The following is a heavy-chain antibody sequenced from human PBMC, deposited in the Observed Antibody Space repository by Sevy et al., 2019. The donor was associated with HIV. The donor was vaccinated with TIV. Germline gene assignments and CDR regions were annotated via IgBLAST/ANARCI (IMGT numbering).Heavy chain of an antibody. V-gene: IGHV1-18*01. J-gene: IGHJ3*01. Sequence: ASVKVSCLASGYTFTSYDINWVRLAPGQGLEWMGWISNYNGDTNYAQKFQGRVTMTTDPSTTTAYMELRNLRSEDTAVYYCARRRTMVRGIMSGAFDLWGQGTMVTVSS. D-gene: IGHD3-10*01. CDR3: ARRRTMVRGIMSGAFDL. CDR1: GYTFTSYD. CDR2: ISNYNGDT.